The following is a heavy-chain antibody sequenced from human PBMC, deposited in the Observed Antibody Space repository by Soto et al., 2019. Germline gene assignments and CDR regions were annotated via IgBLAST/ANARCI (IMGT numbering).Heavy chain of an antibody. CDR3: ARDPVGVTHFDY. Sequence: NPSETLSLTCTVDSISTYYWNWIRQPPGKGLEWIGYIYYLGRTNYNSSLKSRITMSIGTSKNQFSLKLSSVTAADTAIYYCARDPVGVTHFDYWGQGAPVTVSS. J-gene: IGHJ4*02. D-gene: IGHD1-26*01. V-gene: IGHV4-59*01. CDR1: SISTYY. CDR2: IYYLGRT.